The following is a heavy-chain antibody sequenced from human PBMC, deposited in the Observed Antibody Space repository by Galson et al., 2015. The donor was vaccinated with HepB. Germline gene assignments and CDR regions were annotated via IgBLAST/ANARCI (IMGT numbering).Heavy chain of an antibody. V-gene: IGHV3-9*01. CDR1: GFTFDDYA. CDR3: AKDIEPQVPYYGMDV. J-gene: IGHJ6*02. Sequence: SLRLSCAASGFTFDDYAMHWVRQAPGKGLEWVSGISWNSGSIGYADSVKGRFTISRDNAKNSLYLQMNSLRAEDTALYYCAKDIEPQVPYYGMDVWGQGTTVTVSS. CDR2: ISWNSGSI.